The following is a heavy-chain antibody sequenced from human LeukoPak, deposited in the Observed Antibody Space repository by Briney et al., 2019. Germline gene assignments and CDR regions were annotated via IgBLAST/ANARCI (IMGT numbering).Heavy chain of an antibody. CDR3: ARDQYYYDSSGYYGFDY. D-gene: IGHD3-22*01. J-gene: IGHJ4*02. Sequence: SSETLSLTCAVYGGSFSGYYWSWIRQPPGKGLEWIGEINHSGSTNYNPSLKSRVTMSVDTSKNQFSLKLSSVTAADTAVYYCARDQYYYDSSGYYGFDYWGQGTLVTVSS. CDR1: GGSFSGYY. V-gene: IGHV4-34*01. CDR2: INHSGST.